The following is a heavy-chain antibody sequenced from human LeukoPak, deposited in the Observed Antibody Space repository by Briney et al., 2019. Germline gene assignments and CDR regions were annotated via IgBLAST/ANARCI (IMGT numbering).Heavy chain of an antibody. V-gene: IGHV3-30-3*01. CDR3: SSGPDAFDI. D-gene: IGHD6-19*01. CDR1: GFTFSSYA. J-gene: IGHJ3*02. Sequence: GGSLRLSCAASGFTFSSYAMHWVRQAPGKGLEWVAVISYDGSNKYYADSVKGRFIISRDNSKNTLYLQMNSLRAEDTAVYYCSSGPDAFDIWGQGTMVTVSS. CDR2: ISYDGSNK.